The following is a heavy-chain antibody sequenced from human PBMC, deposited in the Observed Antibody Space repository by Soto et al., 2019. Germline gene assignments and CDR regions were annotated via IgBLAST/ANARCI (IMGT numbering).Heavy chain of an antibody. CDR3: AKGQNFHYVWGSYRRFDY. V-gene: IGHV3-23*01. CDR1: GFTFNSCA. J-gene: IGHJ4*02. Sequence: EVQLLESGGGLVQPGGSLRLSCVVSGFTFNSCAMSWVRQAPGKGPEWISSISPSGGSTYDADSVKGRFTISRDNSKNTLYLQMNSVRADDTAVYYCAKGQNFHYVWGSYRRFDYWGQGTLVTVSS. CDR2: ISPSGGST. D-gene: IGHD3-16*02.